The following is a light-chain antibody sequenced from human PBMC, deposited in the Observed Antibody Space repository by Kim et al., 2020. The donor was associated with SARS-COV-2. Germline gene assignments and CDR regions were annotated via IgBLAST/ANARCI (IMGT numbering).Light chain of an antibody. V-gene: IGLV3-27*01. J-gene: IGLJ3*02. Sequence: SVYPGQTARNTCSGDVLAKKYARWFQQKPGQAPVLVIYKDSERPSGIPERFSGSSSGTTVTLTISGAQVEDEADYYCYSAADNNWVFGGGTQLTVL. CDR1: VLAKKY. CDR3: YSAADNNWV. CDR2: KDS.